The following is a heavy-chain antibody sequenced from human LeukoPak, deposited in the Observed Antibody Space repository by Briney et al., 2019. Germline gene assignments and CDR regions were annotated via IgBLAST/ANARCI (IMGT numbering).Heavy chain of an antibody. J-gene: IGHJ4*02. V-gene: IGHV4-39*07. CDR3: ARDKGIVGATVFDY. CDR2: IYYSGST. D-gene: IGHD1-26*01. CDR1: GGSISSSSYY. Sequence: SETLSLTCTVSGGSISSSSYYWGWIRQPPGKGLEWIGSIYYSGSTYYNPSLKSRVTISVDTSKNQFSLKLSSVTAADTAVYYCARDKGIVGATVFDYWGQGTLVTVSS.